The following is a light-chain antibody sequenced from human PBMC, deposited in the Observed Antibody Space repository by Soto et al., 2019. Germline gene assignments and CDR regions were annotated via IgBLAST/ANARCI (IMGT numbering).Light chain of an antibody. CDR2: AAS. CDR3: QQSYNTPWP. J-gene: IGKJ1*01. Sequence: DIQMTQSPSSLSASIGDRLTITCRASQTVITYLNWYQQKPGRAPRLLIYAASNLQSGVPSRFSGSGSGTEFTLTISSLQPEDFPTYYCQQSYNTPWPFGQGTLVDIK. V-gene: IGKV1-39*01. CDR1: QTVITY.